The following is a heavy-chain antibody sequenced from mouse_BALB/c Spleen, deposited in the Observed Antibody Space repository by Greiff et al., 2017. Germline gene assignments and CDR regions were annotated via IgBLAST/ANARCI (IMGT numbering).Heavy chain of an antibody. J-gene: IGHJ4*01. V-gene: IGHV5-15*02. Sequence: DVQLVESGGGLVQPGGSRKLSCAASGFTFSDYGMAWVRQAPGKGPEWVAFISNLAYSIYYADTVTGRFTISRENAKNTLYLEMSSLRSEDTAMYYCARELLPYAMDYWGQGTSVTVSS. CDR1: GFTFSDYG. CDR3: ARELLPYAMDY. D-gene: IGHD1-1*01. CDR2: ISNLAYSI.